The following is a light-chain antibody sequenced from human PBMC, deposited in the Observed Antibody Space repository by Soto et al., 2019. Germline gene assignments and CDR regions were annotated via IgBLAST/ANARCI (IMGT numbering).Light chain of an antibody. CDR3: QQYGSTPLT. Sequence: EIVLTQSPGTLSLSPGERATLSCRASQSFNNNNLAWYQQKPGQAPRLYIYGASTRATGIPDRFSGSGSGTDFTLTISRLEPEEFAVYYCQQYGSTPLTFGGGTKVEIK. CDR1: QSFNNNN. CDR2: GAS. J-gene: IGKJ4*01. V-gene: IGKV3-20*01.